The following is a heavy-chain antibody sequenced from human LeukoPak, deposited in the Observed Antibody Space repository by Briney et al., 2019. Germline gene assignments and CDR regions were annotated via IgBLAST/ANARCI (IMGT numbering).Heavy chain of an antibody. CDR1: GFTFSSYG. J-gene: IGHJ6*02. D-gene: IGHD3-22*01. V-gene: IGHV3-30*18. CDR2: ISYDGSNK. Sequence: PGGSLRLSCAASGFTFSSYGMHWVRQAPGKGLEWVAVISYDGSNKYYADSVKGRFTISRDNSKNTLYLQMNSLRAEDTAVYYCAKDLPRGYYDSSGLPGDYYYYGMDVWGQGTTVTVSS. CDR3: AKDLPRGYYDSSGLPGDYYYYGMDV.